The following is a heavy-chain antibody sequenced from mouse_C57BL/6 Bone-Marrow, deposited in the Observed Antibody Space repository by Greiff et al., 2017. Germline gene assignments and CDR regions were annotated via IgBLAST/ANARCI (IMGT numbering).Heavy chain of an antibody. CDR3: ARGRLGRGWFAY. J-gene: IGHJ3*01. CDR1: GYTFTSYT. CDR2: ITPSSGYT. V-gene: IGHV1-4*01. Sequence: QVQLQQSGAELARPGASVKMSCKASGYTFTSYTLHWVKQRPGQGLEWIGYITPSSGYTKYNQKFKDKATLTADTSSSTAYMQLSSLTSEDSAVYYCARGRLGRGWFAYWGQGTLVTVSA. D-gene: IGHD4-1*01.